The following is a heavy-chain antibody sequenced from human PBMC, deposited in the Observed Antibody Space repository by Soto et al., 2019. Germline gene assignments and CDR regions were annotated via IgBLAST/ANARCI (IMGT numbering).Heavy chain of an antibody. CDR1: GYTFTSYG. Sequence: VASVKVSCKASGYTFTSYGISWVRQAPGQGLEWMGWISAYNGNTNYAQKLQGRVTMTTDTSTSTAYMELRSLRSDDTAVYYCARSSGLRYGSGSYYSWFDPWGQGTLVTVSS. D-gene: IGHD3-10*01. V-gene: IGHV1-18*04. CDR2: ISAYNGNT. J-gene: IGHJ5*02. CDR3: ARSSGLRYGSGSYYSWFDP.